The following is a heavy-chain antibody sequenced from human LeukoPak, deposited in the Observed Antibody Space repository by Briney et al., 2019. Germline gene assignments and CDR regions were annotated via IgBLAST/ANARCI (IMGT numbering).Heavy chain of an antibody. CDR1: GDSVSSNSAA. Sequence: SQTLSLTCAISGDSVSSNSAAWNWIRQSPSRGLEWLGRTYYRSKWYNDYAVSVKSRITINPDTSKNQFSLQLNPVTPEDTAVYYCARDAPIAAAGTRYFDYWGQGTLVTASS. J-gene: IGHJ4*02. CDR2: TYYRSKWYN. CDR3: ARDAPIAAAGTRYFDY. V-gene: IGHV6-1*01. D-gene: IGHD6-13*01.